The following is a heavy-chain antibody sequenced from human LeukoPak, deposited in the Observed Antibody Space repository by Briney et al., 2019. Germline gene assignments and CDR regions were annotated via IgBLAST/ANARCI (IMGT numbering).Heavy chain of an antibody. Sequence: GASVKVSCKASGGTFSSYAISWVRQAPGQGLEWMGRIIPILGIANYAQKFQGRVTITADKSTSTAYMELSSLRSEDTAVYYCARGRGRSPQSPDYGGNSFDYWGQGTLVTVSS. V-gene: IGHV1-69*04. CDR3: ARGRGRSPQSPDYGGNSFDY. J-gene: IGHJ4*02. CDR1: GGTFSSYA. CDR2: IIPILGIA. D-gene: IGHD4-17*01.